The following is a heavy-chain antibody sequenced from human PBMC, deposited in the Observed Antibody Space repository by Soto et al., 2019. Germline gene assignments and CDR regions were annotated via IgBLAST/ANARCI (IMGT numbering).Heavy chain of an antibody. D-gene: IGHD6-19*01. V-gene: IGHV4-61*01. CDR1: GGSVSSGSYY. J-gene: IGHJ5*02. CDR2: IYYSGST. Sequence: SETLSLTCTVSGGSVSSGSYYWSWIWQPPGKGLEWIGYIYYSGSTNYNPSLKSRVTISVDTSNNQYSLKLSSVTAAYTSVYYCARGPQWLRSDNWFDPWGQGTRVTVSS. CDR3: ARGPQWLRSDNWFDP.